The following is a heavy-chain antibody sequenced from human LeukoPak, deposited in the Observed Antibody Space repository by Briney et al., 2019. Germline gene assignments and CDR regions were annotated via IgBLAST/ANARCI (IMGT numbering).Heavy chain of an antibody. V-gene: IGHV3-66*02. CDR3: ASGDCTTGICPDY. CDR2: LYSGGVR. Sequence: PGGSLRLSCAGSKFTVSSNYMSWVRQAPGKGLDWVSVLYSGGVRYYAGSVQGRFTISRDSSKNTLYLQMNYLLHEDTAAYYCASGDCTTGICPDYWGQGIQVTVSS. D-gene: IGHD2-8*01. CDR1: KFTVSSNY. J-gene: IGHJ4*02.